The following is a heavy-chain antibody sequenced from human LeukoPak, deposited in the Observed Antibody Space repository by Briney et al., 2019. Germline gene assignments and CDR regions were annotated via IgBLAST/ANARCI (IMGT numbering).Heavy chain of an antibody. CDR1: GFTFSSYA. V-gene: IGHV3-33*01. D-gene: IGHD1-1*01. CDR2: IWYDGSHK. CDR3: ARVAGTDAIFDY. Sequence: GGSLRLSCAASGFTFSSYAMRWVRQAPGKGLEWVAVIWYDGSHKYYADSVKGRFTISRDNSKDTLYLQMNSLRAEDTAVYYCARVAGTDAIFDYWGQGTLVTVSS. J-gene: IGHJ4*02.